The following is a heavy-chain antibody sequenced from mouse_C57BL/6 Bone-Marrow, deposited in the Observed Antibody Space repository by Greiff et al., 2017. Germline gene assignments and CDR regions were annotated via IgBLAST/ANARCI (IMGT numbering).Heavy chain of an antibody. Sequence: ESGPGLVKPSQSLSLTCSVTGYSITSGYYWNWIRQFPGNKLEWMGYISYDGSNNYNPSLKNRISITRDTSKNQFFLKLNSVTTEDSATYYCARNYYVSSYCDYWGQGTTLTVSS. CDR3: ARNYYVSSYCDY. CDR2: ISYDGSN. V-gene: IGHV3-6*01. D-gene: IGHD1-1*01. J-gene: IGHJ2*01. CDR1: GYSITSGYY.